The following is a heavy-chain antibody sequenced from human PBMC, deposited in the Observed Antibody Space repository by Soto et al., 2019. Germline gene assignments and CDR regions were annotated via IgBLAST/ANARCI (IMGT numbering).Heavy chain of an antibody. V-gene: IGHV1-24*01. Sequence: ASVKVSCKVSGYTLTELSMHWVLQAPGKGLEWMGGFDPEDGETIYAQKFQGRVTMTEDTSTDTAYMELSSLRSEDTAVYYCATVGEIAAAGQNWFDPWGQGTLVTVSS. J-gene: IGHJ5*02. CDR3: ATVGEIAAAGQNWFDP. D-gene: IGHD6-13*01. CDR1: GYTLTELS. CDR2: FDPEDGET.